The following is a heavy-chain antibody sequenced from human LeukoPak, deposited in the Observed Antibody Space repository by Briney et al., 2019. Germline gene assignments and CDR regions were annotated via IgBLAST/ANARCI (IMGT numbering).Heavy chain of an antibody. Sequence: SETLSLTCTVSGYSISSGYYWGWIRQPPGKGLEWIGSIYHSGSSYYNPSLKSRVTISGDTSKNQFSLKLSSVTAADTAVYYCARVAHNSGWVPIRDYWGQGTLVTVSS. V-gene: IGHV4-38-2*02. D-gene: IGHD6-19*01. CDR3: ARVAHNSGWVPIRDY. CDR2: IYHSGSS. CDR1: GYSISSGYY. J-gene: IGHJ4*02.